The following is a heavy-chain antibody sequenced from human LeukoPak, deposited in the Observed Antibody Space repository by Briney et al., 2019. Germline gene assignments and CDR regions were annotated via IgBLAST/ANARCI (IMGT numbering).Heavy chain of an antibody. Sequence: PGGSLRLSCAASGFTFDDYAMHWVRQAPGKGLEWVSGISWNSGSIGYADSVKGRFTISRDNAKNSLYLQMNSLRAEDTALYYCAKDVYDTGFDYWGQGTLDTVSS. D-gene: IGHD3-22*01. V-gene: IGHV3-9*01. CDR3: AKDVYDTGFDY. CDR1: GFTFDDYA. J-gene: IGHJ4*02. CDR2: ISWNSGSI.